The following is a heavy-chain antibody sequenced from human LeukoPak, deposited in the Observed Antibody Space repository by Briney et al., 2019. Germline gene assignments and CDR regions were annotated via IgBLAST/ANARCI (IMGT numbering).Heavy chain of an antibody. CDR2: IKSEAEGGTT. J-gene: IGHJ4*02. Sequence: GGSLRLSCAASGFSFTNAWMSWVRQGPEKGLEWVGRIKSEAEGGTTGYAAPVKDRFTISRDDSKNTLHLQMNSLKTEDTAVYYCATEEWISTFDFWGQGTLVTVSS. CDR3: ATEEWISTFDF. CDR1: GFSFTNAW. D-gene: IGHD2-2*03. V-gene: IGHV3-15*01.